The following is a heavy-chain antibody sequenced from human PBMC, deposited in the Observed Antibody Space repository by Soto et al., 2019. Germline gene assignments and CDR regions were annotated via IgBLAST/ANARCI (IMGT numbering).Heavy chain of an antibody. J-gene: IGHJ6*02. V-gene: IGHV1-69*13. CDR1: GGTFSSYA. CDR2: IIPIFGTA. D-gene: IGHD1-7*01. Sequence: GASVKVSCKASGGTFSSYAISWVRQAPGQGRDWRGGIIPIFGTANYAQKFQGRVTITADESTSTAYMELSSLRSEDTAVYYCARAALVFITGTTGGYYYYDMDVWGQGTTVTVSS. CDR3: ARAALVFITGTTGGYYYYDMDV.